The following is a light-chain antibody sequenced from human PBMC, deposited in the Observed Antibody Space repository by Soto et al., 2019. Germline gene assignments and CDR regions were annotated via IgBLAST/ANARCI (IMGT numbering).Light chain of an antibody. CDR1: QSLLHTNGKNY. V-gene: IGKV2-28*01. Sequence: DIVMTPSLLSLPVTPGEPASISCRSSQSLLHTNGKNYLDWYLQSTVQSPQLLVYLGSNRASGVPDRFSCSGSVTDFTLRLSRVEAEDVGFYYGMPCLQAYSFGQGTRLEI. CDR2: LGS. J-gene: IGKJ5*01. CDR3: MPCLQAYS.